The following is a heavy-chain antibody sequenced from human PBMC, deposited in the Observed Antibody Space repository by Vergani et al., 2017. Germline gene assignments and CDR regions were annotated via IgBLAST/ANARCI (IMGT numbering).Heavy chain of an antibody. CDR2: ISNDGSKK. J-gene: IGHJ6*03. Sequence: QVQLAESGGGRVQPGRSLRLSCAASGFSFSSHAIHWVRQAPGKGLEWVAAISNDGSKKYYADSVKGRFTISRDNSKNTLDLQMNSLRTQDTAVYYCAKAGSVTSGSLQYNCYMDVWGKGTTVTVS. CDR1: GFSFSSHA. D-gene: IGHD3-10*01. CDR3: AKAGSVTSGSLQYNCYMDV. V-gene: IGHV3-30*18.